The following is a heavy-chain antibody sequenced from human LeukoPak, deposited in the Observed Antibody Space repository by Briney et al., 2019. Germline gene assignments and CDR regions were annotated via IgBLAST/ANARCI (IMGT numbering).Heavy chain of an antibody. D-gene: IGHD3-22*01. CDR3: ARGQTYYYDSSGYYYAA. CDR1: GGSISSYY. J-gene: IGHJ5*02. Sequence: SETLSLTCTVSGGSISSYYWSWIRQPAGKGLEWMGRIYTSGSTNYNPSLKSRVTISVDTSKNQFSLKLSSVTAADTTVYYCARGQTYYYDSSGYYYAAWGQGTLVTVSS. CDR2: IYTSGST. V-gene: IGHV4-4*07.